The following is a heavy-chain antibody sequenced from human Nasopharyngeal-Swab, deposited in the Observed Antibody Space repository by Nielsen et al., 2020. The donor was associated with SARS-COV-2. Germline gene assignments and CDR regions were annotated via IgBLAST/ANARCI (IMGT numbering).Heavy chain of an antibody. CDR1: GFTVSSNY. CDR2: IYSGGST. J-gene: IGHJ4*02. Sequence: GESLKISCAASGFTVSSNYMSWVRQAPGKGLEWVSVIYSGGSTYYADSVKGRFTISRDNSKNTLYLQMNSLRAEDTAVYYCARDPGFGYYYDSSGYYDYWGQGTLVTVSS. CDR3: ARDPGFGYYYDSSGYYDY. V-gene: IGHV3-53*01. D-gene: IGHD3-22*01.